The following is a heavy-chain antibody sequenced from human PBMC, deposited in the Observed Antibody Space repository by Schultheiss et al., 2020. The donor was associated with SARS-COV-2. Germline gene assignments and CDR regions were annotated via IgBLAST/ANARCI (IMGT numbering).Heavy chain of an antibody. CDR3: ARDSIVVVPAAISYYYYMDV. J-gene: IGHJ6*03. V-gene: IGHV4-4*07. CDR2: IYTSGST. Sequence: SETLSLTCTVSGYSISSGYYWSWIRQPAGKGLEWIGRIYTSGSTNYNPSLKSRVTMSVDTSKNQFSLKLSSVTAADTAVYYCARDSIVVVPAAISYYYYMDVWGKGTTVTVSS. CDR1: GYSISSGYY. D-gene: IGHD2-2*01.